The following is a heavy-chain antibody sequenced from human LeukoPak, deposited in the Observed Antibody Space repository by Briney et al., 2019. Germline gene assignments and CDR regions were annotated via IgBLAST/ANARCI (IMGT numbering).Heavy chain of an antibody. Sequence: PSETLSLTCAVYGGSFSGYYWSWIRQPPGKGLEWIGEINHSGSTNYNPSLKSRVTISVDTSKNQFSLKLSSVTAADTAVYYCARGLPFAMTVVPKGNWFDPWGQGTLVTVSS. D-gene: IGHD3-22*01. CDR2: INHSGST. CDR3: ARGLPFAMTVVPKGNWFDP. V-gene: IGHV4-34*01. J-gene: IGHJ5*02. CDR1: GGSFSGYY.